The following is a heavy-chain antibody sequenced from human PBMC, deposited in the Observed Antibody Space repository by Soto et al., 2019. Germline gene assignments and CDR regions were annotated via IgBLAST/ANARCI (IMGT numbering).Heavy chain of an antibody. J-gene: IGHJ4*02. V-gene: IGHV4-59*01. Sequence: QVQLQESGPGLVKPSETLSLTCTVSGGSISSYYWSWIRQPPGKGLEWIGYIYYTGLSNSNPSLNSRVTMSVDTSKNQFSLTLSSVTAADTAVYYCASHSSHWPFIDFWGQGTLVTVSS. D-gene: IGHD6-13*01. CDR3: ASHSSHWPFIDF. CDR1: GGSISSYY. CDR2: IYYTGLS.